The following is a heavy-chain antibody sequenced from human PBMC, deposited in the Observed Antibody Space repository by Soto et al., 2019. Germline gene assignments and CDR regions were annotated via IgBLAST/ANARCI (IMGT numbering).Heavy chain of an antibody. J-gene: IGHJ3*02. D-gene: IGHD3-10*01. CDR2: IRSRNYGGTT. Sequence: ALRRSGRPAGITFGDHAVRWVRQAPGKGLEWVGYIRSRNYGGTTEYAASVKGRITISRDDSKSVANLQMNSLTTEDTAVYYCTTSPLGVDGFDIWGQGTMVTVSS. CDR1: GITFGDHA. V-gene: IGHV3-49*04. CDR3: TTSPLGVDGFDI.